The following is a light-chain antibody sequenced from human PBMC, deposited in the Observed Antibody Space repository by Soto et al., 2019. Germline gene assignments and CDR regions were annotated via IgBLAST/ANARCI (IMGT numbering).Light chain of an antibody. CDR1: SGHSSYP. J-gene: IGLJ2*01. CDR3: QTWGTGFVV. CDR2: LNSDGSH. V-gene: IGLV4-69*01. Sequence: QSVLTQSPSASASLGGSVKLTCTLSSGHSSYPIAWHQHQPEKGPRYLMKLNSDGSHSKGDGIPDRFSGSASGAERYLIISSLQSEDEADYYCQTWGTGFVVFGGGTKVTVL.